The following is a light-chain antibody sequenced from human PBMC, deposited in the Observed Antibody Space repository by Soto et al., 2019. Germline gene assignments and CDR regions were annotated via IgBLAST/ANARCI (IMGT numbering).Light chain of an antibody. J-gene: IGLJ1*01. Sequence: QSVLTQPPSVSGAPGQRVTISCTGSSSNIGAGYDVHWYQQLPGTAPKLLIYGNSNRPSGVPDRFSGSKSGTSASLAITGLQAGDEADYYCQSYDSILYVFGTGTKVTVL. CDR1: SSNIGAGYD. CDR3: QSYDSILYV. CDR2: GNS. V-gene: IGLV1-40*01.